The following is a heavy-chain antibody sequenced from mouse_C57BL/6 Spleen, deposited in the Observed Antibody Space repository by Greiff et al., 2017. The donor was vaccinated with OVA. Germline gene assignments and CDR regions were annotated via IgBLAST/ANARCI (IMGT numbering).Heavy chain of an antibody. Sequence: EVKLVESGGGLVKPGGSLTLSCAASGFTFSDYGMHWVRQAPEKGLEWVAYISSGSSTIYYADTVKGRFTISRDNAKNTLFLQMTSLRSEDTAMDYCARPTRGYAMDYWGQGTSVTVSS. CDR3: ARPTRGYAMDY. D-gene: IGHD3-3*01. V-gene: IGHV5-17*01. CDR2: ISSGSSTI. J-gene: IGHJ4*01. CDR1: GFTFSDYG.